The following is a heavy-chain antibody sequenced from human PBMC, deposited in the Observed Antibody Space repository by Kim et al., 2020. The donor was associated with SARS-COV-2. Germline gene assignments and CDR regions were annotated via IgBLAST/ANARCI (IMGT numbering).Heavy chain of an antibody. J-gene: IGHJ4*02. Sequence: GGSLRLSCAASGFTFSSYWMHWVRQAPGKGLVWVSRINSDGSSTSNAGSVKGRFTISRDNAKNTLYLQMNSLRAEDTAVYYCARAWDSGTSLGAWGQGTLVTVSS. CDR2: INSDGSST. D-gene: IGHD1-26*01. V-gene: IGHV3-74*01. CDR1: GFTFSSYW. CDR3: ARAWDSGTSLGA.